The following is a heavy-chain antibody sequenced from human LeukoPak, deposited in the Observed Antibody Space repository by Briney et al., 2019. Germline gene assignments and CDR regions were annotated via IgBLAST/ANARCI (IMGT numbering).Heavy chain of an antibody. V-gene: IGHV4-39*01. CDR1: GGSISSSSYY. D-gene: IGHD3-10*01. CDR3: ARGLGAADDY. CDR2: IYYSGST. Sequence: PSETLSLTCTVSGGSISSSSYYWGWIRQPPGKGLEWIGSIYYSGSTYYNPSLKSRVTISVDTSKNQFSLKLSSVTAADTAVYYCARGLGAADDYWGQGTLVTVSS. J-gene: IGHJ4*02.